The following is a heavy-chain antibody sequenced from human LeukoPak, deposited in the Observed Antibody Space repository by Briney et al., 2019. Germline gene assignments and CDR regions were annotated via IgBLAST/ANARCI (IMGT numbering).Heavy chain of an antibody. V-gene: IGHV3-33*01. Sequence: GGSLRLSCAASGFTFSSFAMHWVRQAPGKGLEWVALIWTDGSHQYYADSVKGRFSISRDNSKNTLYLQMTSLRAEDTAVYHCARGVPAEYWGQGTLVTVSS. J-gene: IGHJ4*02. D-gene: IGHD4/OR15-4a*01. CDR2: IWTDGSHQ. CDR3: ARGVPAEY. CDR1: GFTFSSFA.